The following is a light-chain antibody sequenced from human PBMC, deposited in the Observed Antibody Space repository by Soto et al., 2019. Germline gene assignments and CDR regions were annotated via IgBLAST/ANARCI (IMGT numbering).Light chain of an antibody. CDR2: DVS. Sequence: QSALTQPASVSGSPRQSITISCTGTSSDVGGYNYVSWYQQHPGKAPKLMIYDVSNRPSGVSNRFSGSKSGNTASLTISGLQAEDEADYYCSSYTSSSTRLYVFGTGTKVTVL. V-gene: IGLV2-14*01. CDR3: SSYTSSSTRLYV. CDR1: SSDVGGYNY. J-gene: IGLJ1*01.